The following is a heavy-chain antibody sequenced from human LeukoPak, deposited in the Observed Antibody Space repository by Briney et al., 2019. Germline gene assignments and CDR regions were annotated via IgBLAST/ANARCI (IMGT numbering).Heavy chain of an antibody. Sequence: GASVKVSCKASGYTFTGYYMHCVRQAPGQGLEWMGWINPNSGGTNYAQKFQGRVTMTRDTSISTAYMELSRLRSDDTAVYYCARGRDYDFWSGYYSNWFDPWGQGTLVTVSS. CDR2: INPNSGGT. V-gene: IGHV1-2*02. CDR1: GYTFTGYY. CDR3: ARGRDYDFWSGYYSNWFDP. J-gene: IGHJ5*02. D-gene: IGHD3-3*01.